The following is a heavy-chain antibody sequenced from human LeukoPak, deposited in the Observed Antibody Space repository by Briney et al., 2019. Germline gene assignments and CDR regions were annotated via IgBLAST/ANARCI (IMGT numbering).Heavy chain of an antibody. J-gene: IGHJ4*02. CDR2: IYYSGST. Sequence: SGTLSLTCTVSGGSISSSSYYCGWVRQPPGKGLGWIGSIYYSGSTYYNPSLKSRVTISGDTSKDQFSLKLSSVTAADTAVYYCARKRVGSGYPYYFDYWGQGTLVTVSS. CDR3: ARKRVGSGYPYYFDY. V-gene: IGHV4-39*07. D-gene: IGHD3-22*01. CDR1: GGSISSSSYY.